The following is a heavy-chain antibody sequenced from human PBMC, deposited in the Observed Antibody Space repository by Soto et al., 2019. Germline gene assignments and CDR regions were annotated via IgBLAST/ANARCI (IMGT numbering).Heavy chain of an antibody. V-gene: IGHV4-59*01. J-gene: IGHJ4*02. CDR2: IYYSGST. Sequence: SETLSLTCTVSGGSISSYYWSWTRQPPGKGLEWIGYIYYSGSTNYNPSLKSRVTISVDTSKNQFSLKLSSVTAADTAVYYCARTRWAFYFDYWGQGTLVTVSS. D-gene: IGHD1-26*01. CDR3: ARTRWAFYFDY. CDR1: GGSISSYY.